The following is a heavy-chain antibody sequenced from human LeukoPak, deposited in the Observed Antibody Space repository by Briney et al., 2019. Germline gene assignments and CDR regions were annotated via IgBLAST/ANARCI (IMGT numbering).Heavy chain of an antibody. J-gene: IGHJ4*02. CDR1: GYTFTGYY. CDR3: AISAPGEWELPPPEPRQFDY. Sequence: GASVKVSCKASGYTFTGYYMHWVRQAPGQGLEWMGRINPHTGGPNYAQKSHGRVTMNRDTPISTAYTELSRLRSDDTAVYYSAISAPGEWELPPPEPRQFDYWGQGTLVTVSS. V-gene: IGHV1-2*06. CDR2: INPHTGGP. D-gene: IGHD1-26*01.